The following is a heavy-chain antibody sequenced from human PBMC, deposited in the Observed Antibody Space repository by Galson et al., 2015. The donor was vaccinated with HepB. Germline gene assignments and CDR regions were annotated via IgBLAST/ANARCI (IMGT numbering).Heavy chain of an antibody. CDR2: ISDSSSPI. V-gene: IGHV3-48*01. CDR1: GFTFSSYS. Sequence: SLRLSCAASGFTFSSYSMNWVRQAPGKGLQWVSYISDSSSPIYYADSVKGRFTISRDNAKNSLYLQMNSLRGEDTAVYYCARVLYGDYAATGYAFDIWGQGTMVTVSS. D-gene: IGHD4-17*01. CDR3: ARVLYGDYAATGYAFDI. J-gene: IGHJ3*02.